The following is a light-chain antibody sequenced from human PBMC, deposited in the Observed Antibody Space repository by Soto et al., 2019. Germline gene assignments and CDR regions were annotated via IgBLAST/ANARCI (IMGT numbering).Light chain of an antibody. CDR1: QSVSSY. V-gene: IGKV3-11*01. Sequence: EIVLTQSSATLSLSPGERATLSCRASQSVSSYLAWYQQKPGQAPRLLIYDASNRATGIPARVSGSGSGTEFTLTISSLQPDDFATYYCQQYNSYWTFGQGTKV. CDR2: DAS. CDR3: QQYNSYWT. J-gene: IGKJ1*01.